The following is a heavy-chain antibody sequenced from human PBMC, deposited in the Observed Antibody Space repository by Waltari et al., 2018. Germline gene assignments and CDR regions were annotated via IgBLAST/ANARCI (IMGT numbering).Heavy chain of an antibody. V-gene: IGHV3-48*01. CDR3: ARDFEH. CDR2: ISDSSTI. CDR1: GFSFSTYR. J-gene: IGHJ4*02. Sequence: EVQLVESGGGLVQHGGSLRLSCAASGFSFSTYRMNWVRQAPGKGLEWVSYISDSSTIYYTDSVKGRFTISRDNDKNSLYLQMNSLRAEDTAIYYCARDFEHWGQGTLVTVSS.